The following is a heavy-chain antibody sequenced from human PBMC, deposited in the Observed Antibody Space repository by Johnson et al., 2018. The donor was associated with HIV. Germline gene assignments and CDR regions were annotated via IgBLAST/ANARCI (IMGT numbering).Heavy chain of an antibody. D-gene: IGHD3-22*01. Sequence: QVQLVESGGGVVQPGRSLRLSCVASGFTFSNAWMSWVRQAPGKGLEWVAVISYDGSNKYYADSVKGRFTISRDNSKNTLYLQMNSLRAEDTAVYYCARVRGLIAFDIWGQGTMVTVSS. J-gene: IGHJ3*02. V-gene: IGHV3-30-3*01. CDR1: GFTFSNAW. CDR2: ISYDGSNK. CDR3: ARVRGLIAFDI.